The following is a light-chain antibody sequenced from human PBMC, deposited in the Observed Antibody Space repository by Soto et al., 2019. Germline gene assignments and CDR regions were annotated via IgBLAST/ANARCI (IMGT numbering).Light chain of an antibody. CDR3: CSYAGSPTFPWI. V-gene: IGLV2-23*03. Sequence: QSVLTQPASVSGSPGQSITISCTGTSSDVGSYTRVSWYQQNPGKAPQLIIYEGTKRPSGVSNRFSGSKSGNTAARTISGLQAEDEADDYCCSYAGSPTFPWIFGGGTKLTVL. CDR1: SSDVGSYTR. CDR2: EGT. J-gene: IGLJ3*02.